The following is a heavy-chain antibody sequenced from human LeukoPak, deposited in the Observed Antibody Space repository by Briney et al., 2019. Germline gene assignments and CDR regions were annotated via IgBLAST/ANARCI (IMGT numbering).Heavy chain of an antibody. V-gene: IGHV4-34*01. CDR1: GGSFSSYY. D-gene: IGHD3-10*01. J-gene: IGHJ5*02. CDR2: IKHGGST. CDR3: ARAGSMLRGVLSAWGPKNWFDP. Sequence: SETLSLICAVYGGSFSSYYWSWIRQSPGKGLEWIGEIKHGGSTKNNPSLKSRLTISVDTSKNQFSLKLTSVTAADTAVYYCARAGSMLRGVLSAWGPKNWFDPWGQGTLVTVSS.